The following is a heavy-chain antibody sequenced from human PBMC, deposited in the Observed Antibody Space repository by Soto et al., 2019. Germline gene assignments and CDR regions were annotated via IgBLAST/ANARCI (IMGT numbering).Heavy chain of an antibody. Sequence: PGGSLRLSCTASGFTFSIYSMNWVRQAPGKGLEWVSYISSSSSRIEYADPVKGRFTISRDNAKKSVYLQMNSLRDEDTAVYYCTKIAAIPDNNWFDTWGQGTLVTVSS. D-gene: IGHD2-21*01. CDR3: TKIAAIPDNNWFDT. CDR2: ISSSSSRI. CDR1: GFTFSIYS. V-gene: IGHV3-48*02. J-gene: IGHJ5*02.